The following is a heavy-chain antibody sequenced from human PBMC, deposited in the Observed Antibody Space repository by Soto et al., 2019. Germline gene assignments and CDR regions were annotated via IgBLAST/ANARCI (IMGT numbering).Heavy chain of an antibody. D-gene: IGHD6-13*01. CDR2: ISSSSSYT. Sequence: VGSLRRSCEVSRFIFSDYYMSCIRQSPGKGLEWVSYISSSSSYTNYADSVKCRFTISRDNAKNSLYLQMNRLRAEDTAVYYCASSSWYPSGMDVWGQGTTVTVSS. J-gene: IGHJ6*02. CDR1: RFIFSDYY. CDR3: ASSSWYPSGMDV. V-gene: IGHV3-11*06.